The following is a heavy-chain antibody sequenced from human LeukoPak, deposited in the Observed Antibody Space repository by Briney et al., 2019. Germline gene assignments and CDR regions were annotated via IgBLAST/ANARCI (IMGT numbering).Heavy chain of an antibody. CDR3: VKDRWVDH. J-gene: IGHJ4*02. V-gene: IGHV3-64D*06. D-gene: IGHD6-13*01. CDR2: ISSEGKTT. Sequence: PGGSLRLSCAASGFAFDSFAMSWVRQAPGKGLEYVSSISSEGKTTYYADSVKGRFTISRDNSKNTLYLQMSSLRPEDTAVYYCVKDRWVDHWGQGTLVTVSS. CDR1: GFAFDSFA.